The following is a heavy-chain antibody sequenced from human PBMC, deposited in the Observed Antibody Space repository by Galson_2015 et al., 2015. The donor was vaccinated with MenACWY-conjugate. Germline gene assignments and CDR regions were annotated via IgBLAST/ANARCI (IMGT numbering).Heavy chain of an antibody. CDR3: ARDPFGEVPIDY. CDR1: GFTFKNYG. J-gene: IGHJ4*02. CDR2: IWYDGTNK. V-gene: IGHV3-33*01. Sequence: SLRLSCAASGFTFKNYGMHWVRQAPGKGLEWVALIWYDGTNKYYIESVKGRFTISRDNSKNTLYLQMTSLRAEDTAVYYCARDPFGEVPIDYWGQGTLVTVSS. D-gene: IGHD3-10*01.